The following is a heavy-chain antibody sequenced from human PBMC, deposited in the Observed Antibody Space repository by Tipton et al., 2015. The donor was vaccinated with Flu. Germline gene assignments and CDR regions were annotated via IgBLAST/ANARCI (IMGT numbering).Heavy chain of an antibody. CDR3: ARDIGTTTPEWFDP. CDR1: GYSISSGYY. CDR2: IYHSGST. D-gene: IGHD1-7*01. V-gene: IGHV4-38-2*02. Sequence: TLSLTCAVSGYSISSGYYWGWIRQPPGKGLEWIGSIYHSGSTYYNPSPKSRVTISVDTSKNQFSLKLSSVTAADTAVYYCARDIGTTTPEWFDPWGQGTLVTVSS. J-gene: IGHJ5*02.